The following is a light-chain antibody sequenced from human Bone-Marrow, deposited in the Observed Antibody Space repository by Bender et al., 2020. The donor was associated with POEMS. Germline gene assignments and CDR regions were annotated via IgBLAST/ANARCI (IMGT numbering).Light chain of an antibody. V-gene: IGLV1-44*01. J-gene: IGLJ3*02. CDR3: VAWDASLNGWV. CDR1: SSNIGTNT. CDR2: TNN. Sequence: QSVVTQPPSASGTPGQRVTISCSGSSSNIGTNTVNWYQQLPGTAPRLLIYTNNERPSGVPDRFSGSKSGTSASLAITGLQSDDEAIYFCVAWDASLNGWVFGGGTKLTVL.